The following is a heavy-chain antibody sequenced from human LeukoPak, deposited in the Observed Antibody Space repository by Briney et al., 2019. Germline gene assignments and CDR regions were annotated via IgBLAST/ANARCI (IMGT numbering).Heavy chain of an antibody. D-gene: IGHD3-10*01. CDR1: GFTFDDYG. CDR2: INWNGGST. Sequence: PGGSLRLSCAASGFTFDDYGMSWVRQAPGKGLEWVSGINWNGGSTGYADSVKGRFTISRDNAKNSLYLQMNSLRAEDTALYYCAGEPYGSGSYGVDYWGQGTLVTVSS. V-gene: IGHV3-20*04. J-gene: IGHJ4*02. CDR3: AGEPYGSGSYGVDY.